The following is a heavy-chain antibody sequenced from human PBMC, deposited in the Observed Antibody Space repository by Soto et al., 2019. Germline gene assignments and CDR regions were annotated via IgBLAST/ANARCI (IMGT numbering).Heavy chain of an antibody. CDR2: IDFDGSRT. D-gene: IGHD3-16*01. Sequence: EVQLVESGGGLVQPGGSLRLSCVASGFTFTDYWMHWVRQAPGKGLVWVSRIDFDGSRTNYADSVKGRFTISRDNAKNTVYLQMNSLRAEDTAVFYCARGIRYTYGSDSWGQGTLVTVSS. CDR1: GFTFTDYW. J-gene: IGHJ4*02. CDR3: ARGIRYTYGSDS. V-gene: IGHV3-74*01.